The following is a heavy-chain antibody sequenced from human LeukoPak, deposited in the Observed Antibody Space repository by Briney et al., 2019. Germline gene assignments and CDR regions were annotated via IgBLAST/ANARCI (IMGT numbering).Heavy chain of an antibody. V-gene: IGHV4-4*02. CDR2: IYYTGSR. J-gene: IGHJ3*02. CDR1: GASISSSDW. D-gene: IGHD2-15*01. CDR3: ARPSGSPDAFDI. Sequence: SETLSLTCVVSGASISSSDWWSWVRQSPGKGLEWIGEIYYTGSRNYNPSLKSRVAMSVDTSKNQFSLKLSSVTAADTAVYYCARPSGSPDAFDIWGQGTMVTVSS.